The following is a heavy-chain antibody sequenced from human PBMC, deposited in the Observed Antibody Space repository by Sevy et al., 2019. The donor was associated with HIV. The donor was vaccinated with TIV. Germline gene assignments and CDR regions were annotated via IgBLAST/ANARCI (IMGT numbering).Heavy chain of an antibody. CDR1: GFTFSSYA. CDR3: AGESFQDIVVVPAAGPLDI. J-gene: IGHJ3*02. V-gene: IGHV3-30*04. CDR2: ISYDGSNK. D-gene: IGHD2-2*01. Sequence: GGSLRLSCAASGFTFSSYAMHWVRQAPGKGLEWVAVISYDGSNKYYADSVKGRFTISRDNSKNTLYLQRDSLRAEDTDVYYCAGESFQDIVVVPAAGPLDIWGQGTMVTVSS.